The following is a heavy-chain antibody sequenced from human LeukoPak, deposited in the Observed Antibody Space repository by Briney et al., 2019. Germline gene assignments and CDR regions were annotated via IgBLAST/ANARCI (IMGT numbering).Heavy chain of an antibody. CDR3: AKSEGNWYFDL. Sequence: GGSLRLSCAASGFTLSSYAMNWVRQAPGKGLEWVSAISGSGGSTYYADSVKGRFTISRDNSKNTLYLQMNSLRAEDTAIYYCAKSEGNWYFDLWGRGTLVTVSS. J-gene: IGHJ2*01. V-gene: IGHV3-23*01. D-gene: IGHD6-13*01. CDR1: GFTLSSYA. CDR2: ISGSGGST.